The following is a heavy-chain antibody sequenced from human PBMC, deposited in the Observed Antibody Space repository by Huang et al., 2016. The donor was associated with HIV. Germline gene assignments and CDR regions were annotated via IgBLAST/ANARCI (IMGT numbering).Heavy chain of an antibody. CDR3: AKDFYDRSGQKYLGAFDI. CDR2: IRHDGSNK. Sequence: QVQLVESGGGVVQPGGSLRLSCETSKFRFSEYGMHWVRQAPGTGLEWVTFIRHDGSNKYYADSVNGRFSVSRDNSKNTLYLQMDSLRDEDTALYLCAKDFYDRSGQKYLGAFDIWGQGTMVTVS. V-gene: IGHV3-30*02. CDR1: KFRFSEYG. J-gene: IGHJ3*02. D-gene: IGHD3-22*01.